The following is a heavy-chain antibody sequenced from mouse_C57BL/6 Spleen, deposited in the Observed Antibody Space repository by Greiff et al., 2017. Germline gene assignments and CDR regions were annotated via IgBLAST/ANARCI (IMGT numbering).Heavy chain of an antibody. Sequence: VNVVESGPGLVAPSQSLSITCTVSGFSLTSYGVDWVRQSPGKGLEWLGVIWGVGSTNYNSALKSRLSISKDNSKSQVFLKMNSLQTDDTAMYYCASDRGDYGFAYWGQGTLVTVSA. CDR3: ASDRGDYGFAY. D-gene: IGHD2-4*01. V-gene: IGHV2-6*01. CDR2: IWGVGST. J-gene: IGHJ3*01. CDR1: GFSLTSYG.